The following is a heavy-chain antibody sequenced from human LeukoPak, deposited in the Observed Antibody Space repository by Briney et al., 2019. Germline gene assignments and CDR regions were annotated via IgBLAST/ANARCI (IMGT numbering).Heavy chain of an antibody. CDR1: GFTFSSYA. D-gene: IGHD5-18*01. V-gene: IGHV3-23*01. Sequence: GGSLRLSCAASGFTFSSYAMSWVRQAPGKGLEWVSAISGNGGSTYYADSVKGRFTISRDNSKNTLYPQMNRLRAEDTAVYYCAKDGLWYGTAMGESDYWGQGTLVTVSS. CDR2: ISGNGGST. CDR3: AKDGLWYGTAMGESDY. J-gene: IGHJ4*02.